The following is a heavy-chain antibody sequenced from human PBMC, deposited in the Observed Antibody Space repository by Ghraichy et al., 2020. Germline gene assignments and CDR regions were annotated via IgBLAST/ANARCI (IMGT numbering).Heavy chain of an antibody. CDR3: AREPLRYFAHGPNDY. Sequence: SQTLSLTCAVYGGSFSGYYWSWIRQPPGKGLEWIGEINHSGSTNYNPSLKSRVTISVDTSKNQFSLKLSSVTAADTAVYYCAREPLRYFAHGPNDYWGQGTLVTVSS. J-gene: IGHJ4*02. CDR1: GGSFSGYY. CDR2: INHSGST. V-gene: IGHV4-34*01. D-gene: IGHD3-9*01.